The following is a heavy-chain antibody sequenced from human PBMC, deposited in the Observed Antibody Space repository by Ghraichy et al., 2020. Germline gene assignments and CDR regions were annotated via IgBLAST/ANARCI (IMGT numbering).Heavy chain of an antibody. J-gene: IGHJ4*02. CDR2: IRYDGSNK. V-gene: IGHV3-30*02. CDR3: AKVLDYDSSGLPD. CDR1: GFTFSSYG. Sequence: GGSLRLSCAASGFTFSSYGMHWVRQAPGKGLEWVAFIRYDGSNKYYADSVKGRFTISRDNSKNTLYLQMNSLRAEDTAVYYCAKVLDYDSSGLPDWGQGTLVTVSS. D-gene: IGHD3-22*01.